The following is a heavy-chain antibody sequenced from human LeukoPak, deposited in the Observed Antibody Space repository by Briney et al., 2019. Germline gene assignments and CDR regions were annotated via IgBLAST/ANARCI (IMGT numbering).Heavy chain of an antibody. CDR1: GYTFTSHY. Sequence: ASVKVSCKASGYTFTSHYMHWVRQAPGQGLEGIGVINPTGITTTYAKKLQVRVIMTRDTSTNTDYMELSNLRSEDTAVYYCARDNSVGDIAWWFDPWGQGTLVTVSS. CDR2: INPTGITT. V-gene: IGHV1-46*04. CDR3: ARDNSVGDIAWWFDP. J-gene: IGHJ5*02. D-gene: IGHD3-10*01.